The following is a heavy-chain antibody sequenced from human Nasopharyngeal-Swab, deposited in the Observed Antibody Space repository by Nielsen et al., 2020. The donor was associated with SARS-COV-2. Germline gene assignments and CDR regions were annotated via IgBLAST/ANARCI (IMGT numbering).Heavy chain of an antibody. Sequence: SETLSLTCTVSGGSISSYYWNWVRQPPGKGLEWIAYVYYSGSTKYNPSLKSRVTISVDRAKNQVSLKLTSVIAADTAVYYCARGDILTPYYYMDVWGRGTTVAVSS. CDR3: ARGDILTPYYYMDV. J-gene: IGHJ6*03. D-gene: IGHD3-9*01. CDR2: VYYSGST. V-gene: IGHV4-59*01. CDR1: GGSISSYY.